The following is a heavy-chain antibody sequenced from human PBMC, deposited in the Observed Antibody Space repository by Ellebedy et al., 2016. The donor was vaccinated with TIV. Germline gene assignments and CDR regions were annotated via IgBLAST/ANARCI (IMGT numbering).Heavy chain of an antibody. CDR2: IWYDGSNK. Sequence: GESLKISCAASGFTFSSHAMHWVRQAPAKGLEWVGFIWYDGSNKDYADSVKGRFTISRDNSKNTLFLQMSSLRAEDTAVYFCARRSTDFAFDSWGQGTLVTVSS. CDR1: GFTFSSHA. D-gene: IGHD3/OR15-3a*01. J-gene: IGHJ4*02. V-gene: IGHV3-33*01. CDR3: ARRSTDFAFDS.